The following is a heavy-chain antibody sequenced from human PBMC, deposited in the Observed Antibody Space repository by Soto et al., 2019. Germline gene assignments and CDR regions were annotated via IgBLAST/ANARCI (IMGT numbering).Heavy chain of an antibody. Sequence: ESGPTLVNPTQTLTLTCTFSGFSLSTSGVGVGWIRQPPGKALEWLALIYWDDDKRYSPSLKSRLTITKDTSKNQVVLTMTNMDPVDTATYYCAHRRNIAAAVNSYYYGMDVWGQGTTVTVSS. V-gene: IGHV2-5*02. CDR2: IYWDDDK. D-gene: IGHD6-13*01. CDR3: AHRRNIAAAVNSYYYGMDV. CDR1: GFSLSTSGVG. J-gene: IGHJ6*02.